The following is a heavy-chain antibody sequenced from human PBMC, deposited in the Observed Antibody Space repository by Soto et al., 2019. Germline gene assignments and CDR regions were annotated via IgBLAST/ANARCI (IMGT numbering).Heavy chain of an antibody. CDR3: ARVERGTATTVVDAFDI. V-gene: IGHV4-34*01. Sequence: QVQLQQWGAGLLKPSETLSLTCAVYGGFVSSGSYYWSWIRQPPGKGLEWIGEMSHSGGTHFNPSLKRRGTISVATSKNQFSLKMSSVTAADTALYYCARVERGTATTVVDAFDIWGPGTMVTVSS. J-gene: IGHJ3*02. CDR1: GGFVSSGSYY. D-gene: IGHD1-1*01. CDR2: MSHSGGT.